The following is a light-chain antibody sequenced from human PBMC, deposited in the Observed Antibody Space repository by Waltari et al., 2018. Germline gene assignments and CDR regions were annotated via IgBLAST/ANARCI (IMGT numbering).Light chain of an antibody. J-gene: IGLJ2*01. CDR1: SSHVGGYNF. V-gene: IGLV2-14*03. CDR2: DVT. Sequence: QSDLTQPASASGSPGQSITISCTGTSSHVGGYNFVSWYQQHPGKAPKLMVYDVTNRPSGVSNRFSGSKSGNTASLTISGLQAEDEADYYCSSYTSSISVVFGGGTKLTVL. CDR3: SSYTSSISVV.